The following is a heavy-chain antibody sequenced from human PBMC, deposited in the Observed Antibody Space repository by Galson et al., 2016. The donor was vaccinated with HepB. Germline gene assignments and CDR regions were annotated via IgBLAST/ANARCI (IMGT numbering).Heavy chain of an antibody. CDR1: GFTFTSYA. CDR2: LNGSGRKT. D-gene: IGHD3-3*01. Sequence: SLRLSCAASGFTFTSYALSWVRQAPGRGLEWVSTLNGSGRKTYYADSVKGRFTLSRDNSKNTLFLQMNSLRVEDTAVYYCAKSFVKKDFWSYYLADAFDIRGQGTTVTVST. CDR3: AKSFVKKDFWSYYLADAFDI. V-gene: IGHV3-23*01. J-gene: IGHJ3*02.